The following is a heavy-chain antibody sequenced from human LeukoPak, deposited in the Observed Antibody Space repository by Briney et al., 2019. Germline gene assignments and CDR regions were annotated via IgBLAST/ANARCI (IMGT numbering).Heavy chain of an antibody. CDR3: ARAYTCSGGSCYSGIDY. D-gene: IGHD2-15*01. V-gene: IGHV4-38-2*02. Sequence: PSETLSLTCTVSGYSISSGHNWGWIRQPPGKGLEWIGSIYHSGSTYYNPSLKSRVTISVDTSKNQFSLKLSSVTTADTAVYYCARAYTCSGGSCYSGIDYWGQGTLVTVSS. J-gene: IGHJ4*02. CDR1: GYSISSGHN. CDR2: IYHSGST.